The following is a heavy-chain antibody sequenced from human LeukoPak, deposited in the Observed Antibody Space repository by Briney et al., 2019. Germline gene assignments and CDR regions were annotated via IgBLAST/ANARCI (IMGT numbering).Heavy chain of an antibody. CDR3: ATDILTGPDAFDI. CDR1: GFTFSSYA. V-gene: IGHV3-21*01. Sequence: PGGSLRLSCAASGFTFSSYAMSWVRQAPGKGLEWVSSISSSSSYIYYADSVKGRFTISRDNAKNSLYLQMNSLRAEDTAVYYCATDILTGPDAFDIWGQGTMVTVSS. D-gene: IGHD3-9*01. CDR2: ISSSSSYI. J-gene: IGHJ3*02.